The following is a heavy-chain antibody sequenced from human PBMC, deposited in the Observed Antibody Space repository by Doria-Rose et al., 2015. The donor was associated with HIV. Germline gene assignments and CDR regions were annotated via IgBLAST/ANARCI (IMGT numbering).Heavy chain of an antibody. CDR2: IYYSGST. J-gene: IGHJ5*02. V-gene: IGHV4-30-4*01. Sequence: RQPPGKGLEWIGYIYYSGSTYYNPSLKSRVTISVDTSKNQFSLKLSSVTAADTAVYYCAKGRYSSFNWFDPWGQGTLVTVSS. CDR3: AKGRYSSFNWFDP. D-gene: IGHD6-13*01.